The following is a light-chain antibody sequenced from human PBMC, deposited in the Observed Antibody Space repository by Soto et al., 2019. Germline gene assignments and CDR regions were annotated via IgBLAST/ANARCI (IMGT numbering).Light chain of an antibody. J-gene: IGKJ1*01. CDR3: QQYNNWPQT. CDR1: QGVGST. CDR2: DAY. V-gene: IGKV3-15*01. Sequence: EIVLTQSPATLSVSPGERVTLSCRASQGVGSTLAWYRQQPGQAPRLLIYDAYIRATGVPARFSGSGSGTEFTLTISSLQSEDFAVYYCQQYNNWPQTFGQGTKVDIK.